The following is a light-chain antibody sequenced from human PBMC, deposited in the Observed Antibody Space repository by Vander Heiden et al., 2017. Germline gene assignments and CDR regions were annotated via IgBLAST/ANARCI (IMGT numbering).Light chain of an antibody. Sequence: EIVLTQSPATLSLSPGESAPLSCRASQSVSSYLAWYQQKPGQAPRLLIYDASNRATGIPARFSGSGSGTDFTLTISSLEPEDFAVYYCQQRSNWPPTFGGGTKVEIK. V-gene: IGKV3-11*01. CDR1: QSVSSY. J-gene: IGKJ4*01. CDR2: DAS. CDR3: QQRSNWPPT.